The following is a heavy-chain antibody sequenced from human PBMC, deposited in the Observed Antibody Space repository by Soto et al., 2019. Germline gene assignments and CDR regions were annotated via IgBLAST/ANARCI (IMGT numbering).Heavy chain of an antibody. CDR1: GFTFSSYA. J-gene: IGHJ4*02. V-gene: IGHV3-23*01. D-gene: IGHD3-22*01. CDR3: AKARGDYYDSSGYLDY. Sequence: EVQLLESGGGLVQPGGSLRLSCAASGFTFSSYAMSWVRQAPGKGLEWVSGISGSGGSTYYADSVKGRFTISRDNSKNTLYLQMNSLGAEDAAVYYCAKARGDYYDSSGYLDYWGQGTLVTVSS. CDR2: ISGSGGST.